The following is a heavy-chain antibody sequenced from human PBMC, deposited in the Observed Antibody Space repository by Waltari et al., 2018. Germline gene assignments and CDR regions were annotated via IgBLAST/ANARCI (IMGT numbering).Heavy chain of an antibody. J-gene: IGHJ5*02. Sequence: QLRLQVSGPGLVKPPETLSLTSTVSGGSISSGGYSWGWIRQSPGKGLEWLGSIYYSGSTHYNPTLESRVTISGDTSKNQFSLKVSAVSAADTAVYYCARHWKRSGYRFDPWGQGTLVTVSS. CDR1: GGSISSGGYS. D-gene: IGHD5-12*01. CDR2: IYYSGST. V-gene: IGHV4-39*01. CDR3: ARHWKRSGYRFDP.